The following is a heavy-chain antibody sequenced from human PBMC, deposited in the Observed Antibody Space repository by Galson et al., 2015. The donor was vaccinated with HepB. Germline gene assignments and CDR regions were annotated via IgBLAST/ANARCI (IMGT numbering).Heavy chain of an antibody. Sequence: TLSLTCAVSGGSISSGGYSWNWIRQPPGTGLEWIGYIYYSGSTYYNPSLKSRVTIPVDRSKNPFSLKLSSVTAADTAVYYCARESGSFYYFDYWGQGTLVTVYS. CDR2: IYYSGST. J-gene: IGHJ4*02. CDR3: ARESGSFYYFDY. D-gene: IGHD1-26*01. CDR1: GGSISSGGYS. V-gene: IGHV4-30-2*01.